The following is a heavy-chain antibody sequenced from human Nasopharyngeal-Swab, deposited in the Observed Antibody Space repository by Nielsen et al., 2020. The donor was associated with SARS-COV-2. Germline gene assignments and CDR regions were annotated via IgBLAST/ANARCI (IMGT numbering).Heavy chain of an antibody. J-gene: IGHJ4*02. V-gene: IGHV3-30*18. Sequence: GESLKISCAASGFTFSRFGMGWVRQAPGKGLEWVAVISYDGSNKYYADSVKGRFTISRDNSKNTLYLQMNSLRAEDTAVYYCAKLVAGYCSSTSCLDYWGQGALVTVSS. CDR1: GFTFSRFG. CDR3: AKLVAGYCSSTSCLDY. D-gene: IGHD2-2*01. CDR2: ISYDGSNK.